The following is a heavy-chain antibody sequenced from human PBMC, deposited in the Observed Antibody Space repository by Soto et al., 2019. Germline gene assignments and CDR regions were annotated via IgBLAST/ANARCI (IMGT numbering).Heavy chain of an antibody. V-gene: IGHV1-18*01. CDR2: ISAYNGNT. D-gene: IGHD6-13*01. J-gene: IGHJ4*02. CDR3: ARDDSSTLQQQLVLFDY. Sequence: QVQLVQSGAEVKKPGASVKVSCKASGYTFTSYGISWVRQAPGQGLEWMGWISAYNGNTNYAQKLQGRVTMTTDTSTSTAYMELRSLRSDDTAVYYCARDDSSTLQQQLVLFDYWGQGTLVTVSS. CDR1: GYTFTSYG.